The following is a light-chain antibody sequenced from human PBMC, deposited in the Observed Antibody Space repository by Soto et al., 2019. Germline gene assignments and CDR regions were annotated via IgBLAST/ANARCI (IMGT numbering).Light chain of an antibody. CDR1: SSDVGEYNY. CDR3: ISYTISSTLVV. Sequence: QSALTQPASVSGSPGQSITISCTGTSSDVGEYNYVSWYQQHPGKAPKLMIYNVSYRPSGVSNRFSGSKSGNAASLTISGLQAEDEAHYYCISYTISSTLVVFGGGTKLTVL. J-gene: IGLJ3*02. V-gene: IGLV2-14*03. CDR2: NVS.